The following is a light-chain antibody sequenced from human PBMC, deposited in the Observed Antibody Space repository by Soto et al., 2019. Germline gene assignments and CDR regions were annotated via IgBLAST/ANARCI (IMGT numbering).Light chain of an antibody. Sequence: DIQMTQSPSTLSASVGARVTITFRASQRISEWLAWYQQKPGKAPKLLIYDASSLQTGDTSRFSGSGSGTEFTRTICSLLPDDVATYYCHQYNNYPWTFGQGTKVDIK. CDR2: DAS. CDR1: QRISEW. V-gene: IGKV1-5*01. J-gene: IGKJ1*01. CDR3: HQYNNYPWT.